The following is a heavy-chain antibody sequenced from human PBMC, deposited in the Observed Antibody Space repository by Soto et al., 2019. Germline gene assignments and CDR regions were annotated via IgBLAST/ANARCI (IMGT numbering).Heavy chain of an antibody. D-gene: IGHD3-3*01. CDR1: GFTFSSYA. Sequence: QVQLVESGGGVVQPGRSLRLSCAASGFTFSSYAMHWVRQAPGKGLEWVAVISYDGSNKYYADSVKGRFTISRDNSKNALYLQMYSLGAEDTAVYYCAREEERFLEGLWYYYYGMDVWGQGTTVTVSS. CDR2: ISYDGSNK. J-gene: IGHJ6*02. CDR3: AREEERFLEGLWYYYYGMDV. V-gene: IGHV3-30-3*01.